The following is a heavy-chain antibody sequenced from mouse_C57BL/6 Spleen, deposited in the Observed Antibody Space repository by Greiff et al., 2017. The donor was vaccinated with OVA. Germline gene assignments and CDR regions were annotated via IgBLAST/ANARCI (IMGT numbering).Heavy chain of an antibody. CDR2: INPNNGGT. CDR1: GYTFTDYY. V-gene: IGHV1-26*01. Sequence: VQLQQSGPELVKPGASVKISCKASGYTFTDYYMNWVKQSHGKSLEWIGDINPNNGGTSYNQKFKGKATLTVDKSSSTAYMELRSLTSEDSAVYYCARRDSNYPFAYWGQGTLVTVSA. CDR3: ARRDSNYPFAY. J-gene: IGHJ3*01. D-gene: IGHD2-5*01.